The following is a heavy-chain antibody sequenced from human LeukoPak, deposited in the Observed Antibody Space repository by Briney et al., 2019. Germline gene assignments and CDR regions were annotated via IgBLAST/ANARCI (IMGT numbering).Heavy chain of an antibody. V-gene: IGHV1-18*01. CDR3: ASRINCGGDCYDDAFDI. CDR2: ISVYNGNT. Sequence: ASVKVSCKASGYTFTSYGISWVRQAPGQGLEWMGWISVYNGNTNYAQKLQGRVTMTTDASTSTAYMELRSLRSDDTAVYYCASRINCGGDCYDDAFDIWGQGTMVTVSS. CDR1: GYTFTSYG. D-gene: IGHD2-21*02. J-gene: IGHJ3*02.